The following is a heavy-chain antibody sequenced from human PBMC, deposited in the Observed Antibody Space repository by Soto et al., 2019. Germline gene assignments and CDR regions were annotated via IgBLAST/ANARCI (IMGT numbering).Heavy chain of an antibody. CDR1: CFTFTSYG. J-gene: IGHJ4*02. CDR2: ISAYNGNT. V-gene: IGHV1-18*01. Sequence: GAPVKVCCKASCFTFTSYGISWVRQAPGQGVEWMGWISAYNGNTNYAQKLQGRVTMTTDTSTSTAYMELRSLRSDDTAVYYCARDPTPFTIFGVGTNYFDYWGQGTLVTVSS. D-gene: IGHD3-3*01. CDR3: ARDPTPFTIFGVGTNYFDY.